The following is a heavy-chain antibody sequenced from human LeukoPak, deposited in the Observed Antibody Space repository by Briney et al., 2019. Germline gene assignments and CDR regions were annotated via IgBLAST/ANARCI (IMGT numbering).Heavy chain of an antibody. CDR1: GGTFSSYA. CDR3: ARGDSSSWYGGHWFDP. J-gene: IGHJ5*02. CDR2: IIPIFGTA. V-gene: IGHV1-69*05. D-gene: IGHD6-13*01. Sequence: SVKVSCNASGGTFSSYAIRWFRQAPGQGLEWMGRIIPIFGTANYAQKFQGRVTITTDESTSTAYMELSSLRSEDTAVYYCARGDSSSWYGGHWFDPWGQGTLVTVSS.